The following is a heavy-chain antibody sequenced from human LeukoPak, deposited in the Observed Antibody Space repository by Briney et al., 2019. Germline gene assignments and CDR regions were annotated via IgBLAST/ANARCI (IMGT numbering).Heavy chain of an antibody. CDR2: IYYSGST. CDR1: GGSISSSSYY. D-gene: IGHD3-22*01. CDR3: ARTRRSSGYSDY. J-gene: IGHJ4*02. Sequence: PSETLSLTCTVSGGSISSSSYYWGWIRQPPGKGLEWIGSIYYSGSTYYNPSLKSRVTISVDTSKNQFSLKLSSVTAADTAVYYCARTRRSSGYSDYWGQGTLVTVSS. V-gene: IGHV4-39*07.